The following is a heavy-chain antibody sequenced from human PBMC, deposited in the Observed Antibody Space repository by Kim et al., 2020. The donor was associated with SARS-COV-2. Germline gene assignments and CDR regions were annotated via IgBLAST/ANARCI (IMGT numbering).Heavy chain of an antibody. J-gene: IGHJ3*02. CDR1: GGSISSGGYY. V-gene: IGHV4-31*03. D-gene: IGHD3-3*01. CDR2: IYYSGST. CDR3: AREITIFGVVRAFDI. Sequence: SETLSLTCTVSGGSISSGGYYWSWIRQHPGKGLEWIGYIYYSGSTYYNPSLKSRVTISVDTSKNQFSLKLSSVTAAGTAVYYCAREITIFGVVRAFDIWGQGTMVTVSS.